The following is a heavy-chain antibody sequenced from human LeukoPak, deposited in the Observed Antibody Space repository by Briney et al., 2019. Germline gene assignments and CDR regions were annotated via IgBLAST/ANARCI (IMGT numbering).Heavy chain of an antibody. Sequence: PSETLSLTCTVSGGSISSYYWSWIRQPPGKGLEWIGYIYTSGSTNYNPSLKSRVTISVDTSKNQFSLKLSSVTAADTAVYYCARGVPFYYGSGRRTPFDYWGQGTLVTVSS. V-gene: IGHV4-4*09. CDR3: ARGVPFYYGSGRRTPFDY. CDR2: IYTSGST. CDR1: GGSISSYY. J-gene: IGHJ4*02. D-gene: IGHD3-10*01.